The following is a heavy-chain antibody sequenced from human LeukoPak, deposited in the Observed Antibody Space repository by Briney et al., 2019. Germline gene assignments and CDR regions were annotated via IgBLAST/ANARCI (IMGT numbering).Heavy chain of an antibody. D-gene: IGHD6-19*01. CDR1: GFTFSSYG. CDR2: IWYDGSNK. CDR3: ARPAVAGTDNWFDP. V-gene: IGHV3-33*01. J-gene: IGHJ5*02. Sequence: PGGSLRLSFAASGFTFSSYGMHWVRQAPGKGLEWVAVIWYDGSNKYYADSVKGRFTISRDNSKNTLYLQMNSLRAEDTAVYYCARPAVAGTDNWFDPWGQGTLVTVSS.